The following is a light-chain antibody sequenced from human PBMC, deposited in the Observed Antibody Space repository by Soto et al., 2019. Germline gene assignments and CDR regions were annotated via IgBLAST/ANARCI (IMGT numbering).Light chain of an antibody. CDR1: QDISHY. J-gene: IGKJ1*01. Sequence: DIQMTQSPSSLSASVGVTVTITCQASQDISHYLNWYQQKPGKAPKLLVYDASTLQSGVATRFSGSGSGTEFTLIISGLQPEDSATYYCQQYTNTNNQWMFGQGTKVDIK. V-gene: IGKV1-33*01. CDR2: DAS. CDR3: QQYTNTNNQWM.